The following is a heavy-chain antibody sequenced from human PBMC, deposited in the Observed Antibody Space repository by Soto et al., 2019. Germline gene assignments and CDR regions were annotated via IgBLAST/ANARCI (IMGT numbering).Heavy chain of an antibody. V-gene: IGHV4-4*02. CDR1: GGSISSSNW. D-gene: IGHD6-13*01. CDR2: IYHSGST. J-gene: IGHJ3*02. CDR3: ARVKLAAAGTLDAFDI. Sequence: SETLSLTCAVSGGSISSSNWWSWVRQPPGKGLEWIGEIYHSGSTNYNPSLKSRVTISVDKSKNQFSLKLSSVTAADTAVYYCARVKLAAAGTLDAFDIWGQGTTDTVSS.